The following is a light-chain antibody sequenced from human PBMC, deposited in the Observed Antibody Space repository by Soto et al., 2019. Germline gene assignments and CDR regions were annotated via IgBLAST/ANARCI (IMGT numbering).Light chain of an antibody. V-gene: IGKV3-15*01. CDR2: DAS. CDR1: QSVGRK. J-gene: IGKJ1*01. CDR3: RQYDIWLRWT. Sequence: EIEMTQSPATLSVSPGERATLSCRSSQSVGRKLAWYQQKPGQAPRLLIYDASNRAMGVPARFSGSGSGTEFTLTISSLLSEDVAVYHCRQYDIWLRWTFGQGTKVEI.